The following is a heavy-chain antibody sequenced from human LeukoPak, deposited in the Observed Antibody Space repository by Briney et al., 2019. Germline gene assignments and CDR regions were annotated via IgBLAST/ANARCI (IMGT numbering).Heavy chain of an antibody. CDR1: GYTFTSYD. Sequence: ASVKVSCKASGYTFTSYDINWVRQATGQGLEWMGWTNPNSGYTGYAQKFQGRVTITRNTSIRTVYMELSSQRSEDTAVYYCARVAGIIDYWGQGTLVTVSS. D-gene: IGHD6-19*01. CDR3: ARVAGIIDY. J-gene: IGHJ4*02. V-gene: IGHV1-8*03. CDR2: TNPNSGYT.